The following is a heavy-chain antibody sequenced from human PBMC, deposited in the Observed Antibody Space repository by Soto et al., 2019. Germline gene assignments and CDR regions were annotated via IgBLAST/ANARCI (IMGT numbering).Heavy chain of an antibody. J-gene: IGHJ5*02. CDR2: INSDGSHI. CDR1: GFTFSSYW. V-gene: IGHV3-74*01. Sequence: PGGSLRLSCAASGFTFSSYWMHWVRQAPGKGLVWVSHINSDGSHITYADSVKGRFTISRDNAKNTLYLQMNSLRAEDTAVYYCAKDCYESSGYFNWFDPWRQGTLVTVSS. D-gene: IGHD3-22*01. CDR3: AKDCYESSGYFNWFDP.